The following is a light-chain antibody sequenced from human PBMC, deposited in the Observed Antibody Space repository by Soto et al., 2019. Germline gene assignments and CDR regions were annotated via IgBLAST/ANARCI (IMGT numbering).Light chain of an antibody. J-gene: IGKJ1*01. CDR2: LGS. CDR3: METLQSPLT. Sequence: IVMTQSPLSLPVTPGEPASISCRSSQSLLQSNEKNYLDWYLQKPGQSPQLLIYLGSNRASGVPDRFSGSGSGTDFTLKISRVEAEDVGVYYCMETLQSPLTFGQGTKVEI. CDR1: QSLLQSNEKNY. V-gene: IGKV2-28*01.